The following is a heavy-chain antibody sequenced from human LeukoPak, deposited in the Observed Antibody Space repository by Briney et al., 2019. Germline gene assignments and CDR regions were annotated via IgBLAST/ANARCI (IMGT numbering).Heavy chain of an antibody. V-gene: IGHV1-69*13. D-gene: IGHD2-21*02. CDR3: ARDAAYCGGDCYSRGQFDY. Sequence: SVKVSCKASGGTFSSYAISWVRQAPGQGLEWMGGIIPIFGTANYAQKFQGRVTITADESTSTAYMELSSLRSEDTAVYYCARDAAYCGGDCYSRGQFDYWGQGTLVTVSS. CDR1: GGTFSSYA. J-gene: IGHJ4*02. CDR2: IIPIFGTA.